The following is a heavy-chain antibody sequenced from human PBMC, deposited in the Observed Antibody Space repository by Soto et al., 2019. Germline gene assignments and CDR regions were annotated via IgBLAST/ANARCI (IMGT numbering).Heavy chain of an antibody. CDR2: IGTTSTYI. V-gene: IGHV3-21*01. Sequence: GGSLRLSCAASGFTFGIYTMNWVRQAPGKGLEWVASIGTTSTYIYYADSVRGRFTISRDNAKNSLYLQMNSLRAEDTAVYYCARVMCGDCSSYYYYSMDVWGQGTTVTVSS. D-gene: IGHD2-21*02. CDR1: GFTFGIYT. CDR3: ARVMCGDCSSYYYYSMDV. J-gene: IGHJ6*02.